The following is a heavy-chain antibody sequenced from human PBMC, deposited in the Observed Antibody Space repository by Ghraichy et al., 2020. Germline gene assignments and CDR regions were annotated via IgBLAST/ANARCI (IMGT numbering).Heavy chain of an antibody. CDR1: GFTFSSYW. CDR3: ARDKEQLPLNWFDP. V-gene: IGHV3-7*01. Sequence: GGSLRLSCAASGFTFSSYWMSWVRQAPGKGLEWVANIKQDGSEKYYVDSVKGRFTISRDNAKNSLYLQMNSLRAEDTAVYYCARDKEQLPLNWFDPWGQGTLVTVSS. CDR2: IKQDGSEK. J-gene: IGHJ5*02. D-gene: IGHD6-13*01.